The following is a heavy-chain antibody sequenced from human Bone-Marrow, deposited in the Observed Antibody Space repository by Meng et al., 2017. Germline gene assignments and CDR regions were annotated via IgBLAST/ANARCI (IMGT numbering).Heavy chain of an antibody. Sequence: SVKVSCKASGGTFSSYAISWVRQAPGQGLEWMGGIIPIFGTANYAQKFQGRVTITADESTSTAYMELSSLRSEDTAVYYCARSFIAARNLLFNWLDPWGQGILVTVSS. CDR2: IIPIFGTA. V-gene: IGHV1-69*13. D-gene: IGHD6-6*01. CDR1: GGTFSSYA. J-gene: IGHJ5*02. CDR3: ARSFIAARNLLFNWLDP.